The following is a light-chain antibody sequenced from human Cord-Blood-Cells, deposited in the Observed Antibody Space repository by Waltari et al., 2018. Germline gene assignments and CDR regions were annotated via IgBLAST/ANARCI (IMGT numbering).Light chain of an antibody. CDR3: MQSIQLWT. CDR1: QSLLHRDGKSY. Sequence: DILLTQTPLSLPVTPGQPASISCKSSQSLLHRDGKSYLYWYLQKPVQPPQLLIYEVSNRVSGVPARFSGSGSGTDFTLNISRLEAEDVGVYYCMQSIQLWTFGQGTKVEIK. J-gene: IGKJ1*01. CDR2: EVS. V-gene: IGKV2D-29*01.